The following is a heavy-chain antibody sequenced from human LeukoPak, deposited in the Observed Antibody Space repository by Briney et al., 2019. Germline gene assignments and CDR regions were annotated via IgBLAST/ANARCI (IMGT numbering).Heavy chain of an antibody. V-gene: IGHV5-51*03. J-gene: IGHJ4*02. D-gene: IGHD4-23*01. CDR3: ARANREDYGGNSGNFGY. CDR1: GFSFTTYW. Sequence: KPGESLKISCKGSGFSFTTYWIAWVRQMPGKGLEWMGIIYPADSDTRYSPSFQGQVTISADKSISTAYLQWSSLKASDTAMYYCARANREDYGGNSGNFGYWGRGTLVTVSS. CDR2: IYPADSDT.